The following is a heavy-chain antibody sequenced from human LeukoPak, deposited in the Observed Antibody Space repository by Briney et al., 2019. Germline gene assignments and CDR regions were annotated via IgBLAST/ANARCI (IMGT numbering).Heavy chain of an antibody. V-gene: IGHV3-33*08. D-gene: IGHD6-13*01. CDR1: GFDFNTYG. J-gene: IGHJ4*02. CDR2: IWYDGSEK. CDR3: ARDPKYTSSWYFDY. Sequence: SGGSLRLSCVASGFDFNTYGMHWVRQAPGKGLEWVSVIWYDGSEKHYADSVKGRFTISRDNSKNTVHLQMNSLRAEDTAVYYCARDPKYTSSWYFDYWGQGTLVTVSS.